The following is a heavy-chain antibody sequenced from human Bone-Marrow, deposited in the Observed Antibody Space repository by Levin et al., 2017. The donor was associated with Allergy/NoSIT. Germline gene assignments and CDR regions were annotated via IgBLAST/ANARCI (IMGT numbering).Heavy chain of an antibody. CDR1: GFTFSSYG. CDR2: IWYDGSNK. CDR3: ARGGYCSGGSCYPDY. J-gene: IGHJ4*02. V-gene: IGHV3-33*01. Sequence: SCAASGFTFSSYGMHWVRQAPGKGLEWVAVIWYDGSNKYYADSVKGRFTISRDNSKNTLYLQMNSLRAEDTAVYYCARGGYCSGGSCYPDYWGQGTLVTVSS. D-gene: IGHD2-15*01.